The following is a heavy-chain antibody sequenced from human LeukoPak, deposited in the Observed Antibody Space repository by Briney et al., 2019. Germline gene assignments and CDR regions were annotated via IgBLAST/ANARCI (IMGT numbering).Heavy chain of an antibody. CDR1: GFTFDDYG. D-gene: IGHD6-6*01. CDR2: INWNGGKT. J-gene: IGHJ4*02. V-gene: IGHV3-20*04. CDR3: ARDGTGSSTSY. Sequence: RPGGSLRLSCSASGFTFDDYGLRWVRQAPGKGLEWVSGINWNGGKTEYLDSVKGRFTISRDNAKNALYLQMNSLRVEDTAFYYCARDGTGSSTSYWGQGTLVTVSS.